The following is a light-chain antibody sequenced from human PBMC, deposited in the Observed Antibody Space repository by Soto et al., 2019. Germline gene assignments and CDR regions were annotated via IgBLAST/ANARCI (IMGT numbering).Light chain of an antibody. V-gene: IGKV3-11*01. CDR3: QQSYSTPWT. Sequence: ENVLTQSPATLSLSPGESATLSCRASQNIRTYLAWYQQKPGQAPRLLIYDASNRASGIPARFSGSGSGTDFTLTISSLEPEDFATYYCQQSYSTPWTFGQGTKVEVK. J-gene: IGKJ1*01. CDR2: DAS. CDR1: QNIRTY.